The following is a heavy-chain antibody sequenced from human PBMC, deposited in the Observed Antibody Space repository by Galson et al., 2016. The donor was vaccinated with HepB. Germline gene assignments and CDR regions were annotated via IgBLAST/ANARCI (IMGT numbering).Heavy chain of an antibody. D-gene: IGHD2-2*01. V-gene: IGHV4-31*03. Sequence: TMSLTCNVSGGSVTTAGYYWSWVRQRPGKGLEWIGYGYDGGISFYNPSLRGRFNISVDKSRTQFSLKVTSVTAADTAVYYCTRDKENCKSTTCYVVGEFWGRGALVTVSS. CDR3: TRDKENCKSTTCYVVGEF. CDR1: GGSVTTAGYY. J-gene: IGHJ2*01. CDR2: GYDGGIS.